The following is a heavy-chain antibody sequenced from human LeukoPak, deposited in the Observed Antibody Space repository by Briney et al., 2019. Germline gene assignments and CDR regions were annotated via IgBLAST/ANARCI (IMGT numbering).Heavy chain of an antibody. V-gene: IGHV3-49*04. J-gene: IGHJ6*02. Sequence: PGGSLRLSCTASGFTFGDHAMSWVRQAPGKGLEWVGFIRSKAYRGTTEYAPSVKGRFTISRDDSNAIAYLQMNSLRAEDTAVYYCARVRPYYYGMDVWGQGTTVTVSS. CDR1: GFTFGDHA. CDR2: IRSKAYRGTT. CDR3: ARVRPYYYGMDV.